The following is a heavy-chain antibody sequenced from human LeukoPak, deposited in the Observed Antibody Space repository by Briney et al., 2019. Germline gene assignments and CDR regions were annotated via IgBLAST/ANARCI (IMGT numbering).Heavy chain of an antibody. CDR3: ARVDDYGDRSLGY. V-gene: IGHV1-2*02. J-gene: IGHJ4*02. CDR2: INPNSGGT. D-gene: IGHD4-17*01. CDR1: GYTFTDYY. Sequence: ASVKVSCKVSGYTFTDYYMHWVRQAPGQGLEWMGWINPNSGGTNFAQKFQGRVTMTRDTSISTAYMELSRLRSDDTAVYYCARVDDYGDRSLGYWGQGTLVTVSS.